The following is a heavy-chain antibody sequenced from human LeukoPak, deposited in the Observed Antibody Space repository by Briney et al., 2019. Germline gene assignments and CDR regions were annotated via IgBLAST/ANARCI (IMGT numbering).Heavy chain of an antibody. CDR3: ARDLGRIAAAGTSPFDY. V-gene: IGHV1-69*10. Sequence: SVKVSCKASGGTFSSYAISWVRQAPGQGLEWMGRIIPILGIANYAQKFQGRVTITADKSTSTAYMELSSLRSEDTAVYYCARDLGRIAAAGTSPFDYWGQGTLVTVSS. J-gene: IGHJ4*02. CDR1: GGTFSSYA. D-gene: IGHD6-13*01. CDR2: IIPILGIA.